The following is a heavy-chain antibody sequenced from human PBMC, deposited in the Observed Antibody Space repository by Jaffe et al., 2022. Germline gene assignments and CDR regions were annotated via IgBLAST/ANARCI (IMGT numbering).Heavy chain of an antibody. CDR2: IYWNDDK. CDR1: GFSLSTSGVG. CDR3: AHRLGTVTTHNWFDP. D-gene: IGHD4-4*01. V-gene: IGHV2-5*01. Sequence: QITLKESGPTLVKPTQTLTLTCTFSGFSLSTSGVGVGWIRQPPGKALEWLALIYWNDDKRYSPSLKSRLTITKDTSKNQVVLTMTNMDPVDTATYYCAHRLGTVTTHNWFDPWGQGTLVTVSS. J-gene: IGHJ5*02.